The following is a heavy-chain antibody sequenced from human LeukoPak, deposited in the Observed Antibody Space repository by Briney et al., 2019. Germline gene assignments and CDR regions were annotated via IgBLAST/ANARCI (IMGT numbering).Heavy chain of an antibody. V-gene: IGHV1-8*01. J-gene: IGHJ5*02. CDR3: ARSRKQWLGFDP. CDR2: MNPNSGNT. CDR1: GYTFTSYD. D-gene: IGHD6-19*01. Sequence: ASVKVYCKASGYTFTSYDINWERQATGQGLEWMGWMNPNSGNTGYAQKFQGRVTMTRNTSISTAYMELSSLRSEGTAVYYCARSRKQWLGFDPWGQGTLVTVSS.